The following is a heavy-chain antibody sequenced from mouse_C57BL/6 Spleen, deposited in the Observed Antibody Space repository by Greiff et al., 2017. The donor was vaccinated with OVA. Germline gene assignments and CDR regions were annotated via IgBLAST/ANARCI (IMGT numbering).Heavy chain of an antibody. Sequence: EVKLVESGGGLVKPGGSLKLSCAASGFTFSSYAMSWVRQTPEKRLEWVATISDGGSYTYYPDNVKGRFTISRDNAKNNLYLQMSHLKSEDTAMYYCARGDYYGSSYCYFDYWGQGTTLTVSS. CDR1: GFTFSSYA. D-gene: IGHD1-1*01. CDR2: ISDGGSYT. J-gene: IGHJ2*01. CDR3: ARGDYYGSSYCYFDY. V-gene: IGHV5-4*03.